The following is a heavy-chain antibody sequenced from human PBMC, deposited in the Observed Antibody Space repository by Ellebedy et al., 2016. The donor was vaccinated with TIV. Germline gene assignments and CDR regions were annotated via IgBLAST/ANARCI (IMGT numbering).Heavy chain of an antibody. V-gene: IGHV3-74*01. Sequence: GESLKISCAASGFTFSSHWMHWVRQAPGKELVWISLITSNGSGTTYADSVKGRFTISRDNAKNPLYLQMNSLRAEDTAVYYCVRSTGVLSSWGQGTLVTVSS. J-gene: IGHJ5*02. CDR1: GFTFSSHW. CDR2: ITSNGSGT. D-gene: IGHD7-27*01. CDR3: VRSTGVLSS.